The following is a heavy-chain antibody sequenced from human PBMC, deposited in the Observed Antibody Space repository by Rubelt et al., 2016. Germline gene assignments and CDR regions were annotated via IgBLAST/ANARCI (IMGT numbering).Heavy chain of an antibody. CDR3: ARGLGLGYSSSWFNWFDP. D-gene: IGHD6-13*01. CDR1: GYTFTSYG. CDR2: ISAYNDNT. Sequence: QVQLVQSGAEVKKPGASVKVSCKASGYTFTSYGISWVRQAPGQGLEWMGWISAYNDNTKYSQKFQGRVTITRDTSASTAYMERSSLRSEDTAVYYCARGLGLGYSSSWFNWFDPWGQGTLVTVSS. V-gene: IGHV1-18*01. J-gene: IGHJ5*02.